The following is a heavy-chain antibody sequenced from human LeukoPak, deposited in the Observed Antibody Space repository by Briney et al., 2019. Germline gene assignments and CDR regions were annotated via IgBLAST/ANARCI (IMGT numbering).Heavy chain of an antibody. J-gene: IGHJ4*02. V-gene: IGHV4-39*07. CDR1: GGSISSGSYY. D-gene: IGHD3-22*01. CDR2: IYHSGST. Sequence: PSQTLSLTCTVSGGSISSGSYYWGWIRQPPGKGLEWIGIIYHSGSTYYNPSLKSRVAISVDTSKNQFSLELTSVTAADTAVYYCTRDGYYYDSSGYNWGQGTLVTVSS. CDR3: TRDGYYYDSSGYN.